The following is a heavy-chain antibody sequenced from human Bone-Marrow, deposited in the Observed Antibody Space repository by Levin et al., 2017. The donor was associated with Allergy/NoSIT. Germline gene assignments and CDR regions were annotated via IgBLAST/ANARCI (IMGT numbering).Heavy chain of an antibody. V-gene: IGHV3-23*01. CDR2: ISVSGGAT. D-gene: IGHD6-13*01. J-gene: IGHJ4*02. Sequence: GGSLRLSCAASGFTFSDYAMTWVRQAPGKGLEWVSGISVSGGATYYADSVRGRFTISRDNSKNSLYLQMNSLRPEDTALYYCAKDSRSYSSSSLDYWGQGTLVTVSS. CDR1: GFTFSDYA. CDR3: AKDSRSYSSSSLDY.